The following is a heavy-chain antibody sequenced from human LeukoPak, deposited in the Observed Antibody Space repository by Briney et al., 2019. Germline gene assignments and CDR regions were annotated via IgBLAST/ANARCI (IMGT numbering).Heavy chain of an antibody. D-gene: IGHD3-22*01. CDR1: GGSISSYY. Sequence: SETLFLTCTVSGGSISSYYWSWIRQPAGKGLEWIGRIYTSGSTNYNPSLKSRVTMSVDTSKNQFSLKLSSVTAADTAVYYCAGYDSSGYYYDAYYWGQGTLVTVSS. CDR3: AGYDSSGYYYDAYY. CDR2: IYTSGST. J-gene: IGHJ4*02. V-gene: IGHV4-4*07.